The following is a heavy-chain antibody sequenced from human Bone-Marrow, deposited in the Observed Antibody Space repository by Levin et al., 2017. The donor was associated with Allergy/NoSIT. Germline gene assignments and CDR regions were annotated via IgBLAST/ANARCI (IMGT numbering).Heavy chain of an antibody. V-gene: IGHV1-46*02. CDR1: GYPFNSYY. CDR3: ARERDVVVLPAAISGLDV. CDR2: ISPSGGST. J-gene: IGHJ6*02. Sequence: GESLKISCKAFGYPFNSYYIHWVRKAPGQGLECMGVISPSGGSTNYAEKFQGRVTMTTDTSTSTVYMELRSLRSEDTAVYYCARERDVVVLPAAISGLDVWGQGTTVIVSS. D-gene: IGHD2-2*01.